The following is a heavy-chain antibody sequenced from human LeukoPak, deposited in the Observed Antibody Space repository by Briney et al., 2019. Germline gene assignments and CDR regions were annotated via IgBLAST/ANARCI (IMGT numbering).Heavy chain of an antibody. V-gene: IGHV3-66*01. CDR3: AKDVNYYDSSGYSIFQH. CDR2: IYSGGST. CDR1: GFTFSSYS. D-gene: IGHD3-22*01. J-gene: IGHJ1*01. Sequence: GGSLRLSCTASGFTFSSYSMSWVRQAPGKGLEWVSVIYSGGSTYYADSVKGRLTIYRDNSKNRLYLQMNTLRAEDTDVYYCAKDVNYYDSSGYSIFQHWGQGTLVTVSS.